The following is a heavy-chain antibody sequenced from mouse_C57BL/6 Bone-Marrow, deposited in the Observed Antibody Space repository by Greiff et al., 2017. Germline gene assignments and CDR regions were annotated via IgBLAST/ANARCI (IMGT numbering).Heavy chain of an antibody. V-gene: IGHV14-3*01. CDR3: AMDYYGSRGNYFDY. Sequence: VQLQQSVAELVRPGASVKLSCTASGFNIKNTYMHWVKQRPEQGLEWIGRIDPANGNTKYAPKFQGKDTITADTSSNTAYLQLSSLTSEDTAIYYCAMDYYGSRGNYFDYWGQGTTLTVSS. D-gene: IGHD1-1*01. J-gene: IGHJ2*01. CDR2: IDPANGNT. CDR1: GFNIKNTY.